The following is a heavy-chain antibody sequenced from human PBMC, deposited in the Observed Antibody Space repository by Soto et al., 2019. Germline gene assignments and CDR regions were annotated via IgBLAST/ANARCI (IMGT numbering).Heavy chain of an antibody. CDR3: ARESEDLTSNFDY. J-gene: IGHJ4*02. V-gene: IGHV3-21*06. Sequence: LRLSCAASGFTFTRYSMSWVRQAPGKGLEWVSSISSTTNYIYYGDSMKGRFTISRDNAKNSLYLEMNSLRAEDTAVYYCARESEDLTSNFDYWGQGTLVTVSS. CDR1: GFTFTRYS. CDR2: ISSTTNYI.